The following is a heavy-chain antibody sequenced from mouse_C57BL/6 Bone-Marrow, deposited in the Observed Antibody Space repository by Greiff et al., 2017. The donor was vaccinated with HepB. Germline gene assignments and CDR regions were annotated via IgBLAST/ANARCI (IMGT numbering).Heavy chain of an antibody. Sequence: EVHLVESGGGLVKPGGSLKLSCAASGFTFSSYAMSWVRQTPEKRLEWVATISDGGSYTYYPDNVKGRFTISRDNAKNNLYLQMSHLKSEDTAMYYCARDSTAGDYWGQGTTLTVSS. CDR2: ISDGGSYT. D-gene: IGHD1-2*01. CDR1: GFTFSSYA. CDR3: ARDSTAGDY. V-gene: IGHV5-4*01. J-gene: IGHJ2*01.